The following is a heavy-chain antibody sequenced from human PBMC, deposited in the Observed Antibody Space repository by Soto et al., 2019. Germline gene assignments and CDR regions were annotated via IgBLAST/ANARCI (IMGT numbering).Heavy chain of an antibody. V-gene: IGHV3-30*18. D-gene: IGHD6-13*01. CDR3: AKSTGGSSWYPPDH. CDR2: TANDGSAQ. CDR1: GFIFTSYG. Sequence: QVQLVESGGGVVQPGGSLRLSCAASGFIFTSYGMQWVRQSPGEGLEWVATTANDGSAQYYADSVKGRFTISRDNSKNTLFLQMDSLRPEDTGVYYCAKSTGGSSWYPPDHWGQGTLVIVSS. J-gene: IGHJ4*02.